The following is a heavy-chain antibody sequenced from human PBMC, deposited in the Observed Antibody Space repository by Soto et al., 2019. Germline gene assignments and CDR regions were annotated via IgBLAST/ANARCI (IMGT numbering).Heavy chain of an antibody. D-gene: IGHD3-3*02. Sequence: QVQLMQSGAEVKKPGSSVKVSCKASGGTFSTSAISWVRQAPGEGLEWVGGIMPIFATPDYAQKFQGRVTNSADESTATAYLELTSLTTDDTAVYYCARDKDRQQLGGNYYYILDVWGQGTAITFSS. V-gene: IGHV1-69*12. CDR2: IMPIFATP. CDR1: GGTFSTSA. J-gene: IGHJ6*02. CDR3: ARDKDRQQLGGNYYYILDV.